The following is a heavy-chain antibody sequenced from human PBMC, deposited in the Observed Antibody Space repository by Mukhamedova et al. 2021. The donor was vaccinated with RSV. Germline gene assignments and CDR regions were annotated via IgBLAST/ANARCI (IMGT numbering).Heavy chain of an antibody. Sequence: VRQAPGKGLEWVSGISSSGTGTYYSDSVKGRFTISRDNSKNTLYLQMNSLRAEDTAVYYCANVVIPAASYTQYFEHWGQGTLVTV. D-gene: IGHD2-2*01. V-gene: IGHV3-23*01. CDR2: ISSSGTGT. CDR3: ANVVIPAASYTQYFEH. J-gene: IGHJ1*01.